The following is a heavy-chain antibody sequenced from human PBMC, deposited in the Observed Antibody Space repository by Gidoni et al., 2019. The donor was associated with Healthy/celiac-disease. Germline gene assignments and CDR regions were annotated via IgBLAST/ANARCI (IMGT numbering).Heavy chain of an antibody. D-gene: IGHD3-10*01. CDR1: GFTFSSDA. CDR2: IAYDGSNK. V-gene: IGHV3-30-3*01. J-gene: IGHJ1*01. CDR3: ARDLNNGYYGSGSQDFQH. Sequence: QVQLVESGGCVVQLGRSLRLPCEAAGFTFSSDALHWVRQAPGKGLEWVAVIAYDGSNKYYADSVKGRFTISRDNSKNTLYLQMNSLRAEDTAVYYCARDLNNGYYGSGSQDFQHWGQGTLVTVSS.